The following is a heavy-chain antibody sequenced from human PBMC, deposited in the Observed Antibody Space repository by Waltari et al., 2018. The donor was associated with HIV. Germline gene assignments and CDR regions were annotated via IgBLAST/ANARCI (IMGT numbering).Heavy chain of an antibody. Sequence: EVQLVESGGGLVQPGGSLRLSCAASEFTFNNYWMTWVRQAPGKGLEWVCKIKQDESEKYYVDSVNGRFTISRDNAKNSLFLQMNSLRAEDTAVYYCAREALYDSSGYYFDYWGQGTLVTVSS. CDR3: AREALYDSSGYYFDY. J-gene: IGHJ4*02. D-gene: IGHD3-22*01. CDR1: EFTFNNYW. CDR2: IKQDESEK. V-gene: IGHV3-7*01.